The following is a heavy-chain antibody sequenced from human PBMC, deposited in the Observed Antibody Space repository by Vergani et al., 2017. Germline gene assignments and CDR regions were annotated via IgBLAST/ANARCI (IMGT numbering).Heavy chain of an antibody. V-gene: IGHV1-69*18. CDR3: ARLYSGYDYDYYYYGMDV. D-gene: IGHD5-12*01. CDR1: GGTFSSYA. J-gene: IGHJ6*02. Sequence: QVQLVQSGAEVKKPGSSVKVSCKASGGTFSSYAISWVRQAPGQGLEWMGRIIPIFGTANYAQKFQGRVTITADESTSTAYMELSSLRSEDTAVYYCARLYSGYDYDYYYYGMDVWGQGTTVTVSS. CDR2: IIPIFGTA.